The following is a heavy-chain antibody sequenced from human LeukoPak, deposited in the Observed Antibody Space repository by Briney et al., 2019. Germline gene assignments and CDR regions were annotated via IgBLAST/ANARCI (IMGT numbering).Heavy chain of an antibody. CDR3: ARAPMGTAALY. D-gene: IGHD2-2*01. V-gene: IGHV1-8*02. CDR2: MNPVSGIA. J-gene: IGHJ4*02. Sequence: ASVKVSCKASGYTFTSYYMHWVRQAPGQGLEWMGWMNPVSGIAGSAQQFQGRVTLTRDTSISTAYMELSSLRSDDTAFYYCARAPMGTAALYWGQGTLVTVSS. CDR1: GYTFTSYY.